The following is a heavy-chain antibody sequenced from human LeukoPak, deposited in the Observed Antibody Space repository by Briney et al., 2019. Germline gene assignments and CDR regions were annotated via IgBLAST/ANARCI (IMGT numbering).Heavy chain of an antibody. V-gene: IGHV3-23*01. J-gene: IGHJ4*02. CDR2: ISGSGATT. Sequence: GGSLRLSCAASGFSFNIYAMSWVRQAPGKGLEWVSGISGSGATTYYADSVRGRFTVSRDNSKSTLYLQMSSLRAEDTAVYYCAKDRDCTSSCCYFDYWGQGTLVTVSS. CDR3: AKDRDCTSSCCYFDY. D-gene: IGHD2-2*01. CDR1: GFSFNIYA.